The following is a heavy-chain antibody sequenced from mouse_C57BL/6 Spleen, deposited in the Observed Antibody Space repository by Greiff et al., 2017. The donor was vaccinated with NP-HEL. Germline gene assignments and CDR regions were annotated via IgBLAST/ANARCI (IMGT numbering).Heavy chain of an antibody. CDR1: GYTFTSYW. Sequence: QVHVKQPGAELVKPGASVKMSCKASGYTFTSYWITWVKQRPGQGLEWIGDIYPGSGSTNYNEKFKSKATLTVDTSSSTAYMQRSSLTSEDSAVYYCASRGYYGSSYEYFDVWGTGTTVTVSS. V-gene: IGHV1-55*01. CDR3: ASRGYYGSSYEYFDV. J-gene: IGHJ1*03. CDR2: IYPGSGST. D-gene: IGHD1-1*01.